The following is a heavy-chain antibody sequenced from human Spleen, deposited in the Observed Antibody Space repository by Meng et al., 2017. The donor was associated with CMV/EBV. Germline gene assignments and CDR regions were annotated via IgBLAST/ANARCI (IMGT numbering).Heavy chain of an antibody. Sequence: SETLSLTCAFSGASVSSNSAAWNWIRQSPSRGLEWLGRTYYRSKWYNDYAVSVKSRITINPDTSKNQFSLQLSSVTPEDTAVYYCVRDGVTASYYYDYWGQGTLVTVSS. V-gene: IGHV6-1*01. CDR1: GASVSSNSAA. D-gene: IGHD5-18*01. J-gene: IGHJ4*02. CDR3: VRDGVTASYYYDY. CDR2: TYYRSKWYN.